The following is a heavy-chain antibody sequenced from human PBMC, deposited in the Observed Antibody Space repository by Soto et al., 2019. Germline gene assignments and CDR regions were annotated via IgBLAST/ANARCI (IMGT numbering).Heavy chain of an antibody. J-gene: IGHJ6*02. CDR2: ISSSSSYI. CDR3: ASLYTSPGYYYYGMDV. D-gene: IGHD3-10*01. V-gene: IGHV3-21*01. CDR1: GFTFSSYS. Sequence: GSLRLSCAASGFTFSSYSMNWVRQAAGKGLEWVSSISSSSSYIYYADSVKGRFTISRDNAKNSLYLQMNSLRAEDTAVYYCASLYTSPGYYYYGMDVWGQGTTVTVSS.